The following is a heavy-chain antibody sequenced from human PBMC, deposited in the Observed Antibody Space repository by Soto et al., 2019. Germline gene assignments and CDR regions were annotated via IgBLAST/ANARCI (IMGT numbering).Heavy chain of an antibody. CDR2: IYFSGST. V-gene: IGHV4-31*03. Sequence: QVQLQESGPGLVKPSQTLSLTCTVSGGSISSGGYYWSWIRQHPGKGLEWIGYIYFSGSTYYNPSRKGRFTISVDTSKNQFSLKLSSVTAADTAVYYCARSPHIQLWSYPSDYWGQGTLVTVSS. D-gene: IGHD5-18*01. J-gene: IGHJ4*02. CDR3: ARSPHIQLWSYPSDY. CDR1: GGSISSGGYY.